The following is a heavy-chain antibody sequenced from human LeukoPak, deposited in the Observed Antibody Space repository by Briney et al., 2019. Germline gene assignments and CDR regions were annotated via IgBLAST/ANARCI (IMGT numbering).Heavy chain of an antibody. Sequence: PGGSLRLSCAASGFTFSSYGMHWVRHAPGKGLELVAVISYDGSNKYYADSVKGRFTISRDNSKNTLYLQMNSLRAEDTAVYYCAKDLRYCSSTSCYPFYYYYMDVWGKGTTVTVSS. CDR2: ISYDGSNK. CDR1: GFTFSSYG. J-gene: IGHJ6*03. CDR3: AKDLRYCSSTSCYPFYYYYMDV. V-gene: IGHV3-30*18. D-gene: IGHD2-2*01.